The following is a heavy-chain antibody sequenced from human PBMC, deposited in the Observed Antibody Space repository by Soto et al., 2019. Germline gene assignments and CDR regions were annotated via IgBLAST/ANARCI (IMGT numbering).Heavy chain of an antibody. CDR2: ISGSGGST. Sequence: GGSLRLSCAASGFAFISYAMSLVRQAPGKGLEWVSAISGSGGSTYYADSVKGRFTISRDNSKNTLYLQMNSLRAEDTAVYYCAKDLGYCSGGSCYPIDFDYWGQGTLVTVSS. CDR1: GFAFISYA. D-gene: IGHD2-15*01. V-gene: IGHV3-23*01. CDR3: AKDLGYCSGGSCYPIDFDY. J-gene: IGHJ4*02.